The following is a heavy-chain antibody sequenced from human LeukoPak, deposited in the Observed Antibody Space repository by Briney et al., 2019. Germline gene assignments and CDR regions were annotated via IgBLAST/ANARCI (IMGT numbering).Heavy chain of an antibody. CDR3: ARGGSGSFDY. CDR2: IYYSGST. Sequence: SETLSLTCTVSGGSISSYYWSWIRQPPGKGLEWIGYIYYSGSTNYNPSLKSRVTISVDTSKNQFSLKLSSVTTADTAVYYCARGGSGSFDYWGQGTLVTVSS. J-gene: IGHJ4*02. V-gene: IGHV4-59*01. D-gene: IGHD1-26*01. CDR1: GGSISSYY.